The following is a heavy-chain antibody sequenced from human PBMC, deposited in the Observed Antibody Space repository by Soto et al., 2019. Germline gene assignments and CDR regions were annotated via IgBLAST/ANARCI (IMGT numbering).Heavy chain of an antibody. CDR1: GYTFTNYY. V-gene: IGHV1-46*01. CDR2: INPSGGST. CDR3: AREYCTNGVCYTRHTYYYYGMDV. J-gene: IGHJ6*02. D-gene: IGHD2-8*01. Sequence: GASVKVSCKASGYTFTNYYMHWVRQAPGQGLEWMGIINPSGGSTNYAQKFQGRVTMTRDTSTSTVYMELSSLTSEDTAVYYCAREYCTNGVCYTRHTYYYYGMDVWGQGTTVTSP.